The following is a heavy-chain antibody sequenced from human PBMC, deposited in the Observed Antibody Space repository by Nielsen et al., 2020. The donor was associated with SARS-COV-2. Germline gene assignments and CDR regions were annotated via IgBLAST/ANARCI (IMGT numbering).Heavy chain of an antibody. V-gene: IGHV3-43*01. CDR3: ATLPWAIFQSPATSGMDV. CDR2: IIWVGGST. J-gene: IGHJ6*02. CDR1: EFTFVDYT. D-gene: IGHD3-3*01. Sequence: GGSLRPSCAPSEFTFVDYTMHWVRQAPGKGLEWASLIIWVGGSTYYADSLKGRSTISRDNSKNSLYLQMNSLRTEDPALYLSATLPWAIFQSPATSGMDVWCQGTTVTFSS.